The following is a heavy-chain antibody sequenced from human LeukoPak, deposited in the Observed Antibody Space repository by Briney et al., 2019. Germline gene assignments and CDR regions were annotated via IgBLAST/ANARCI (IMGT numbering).Heavy chain of an antibody. D-gene: IGHD2-8*01. Sequence: GGSLRLSCAASGFTFSSYSMNWVRQAPGKGLEWVSYTSSSSSTIYYADSVKGRFTISRDNAKNSLCLQMNSLRAEDTAVYYCAKDLRIRAGVPDYWGREPWSPSPQ. J-gene: IGHJ4*02. CDR3: AKDLRIRAGVPDY. V-gene: IGHV3-48*01. CDR1: GFTFSSYS. CDR2: TSSSSSTI.